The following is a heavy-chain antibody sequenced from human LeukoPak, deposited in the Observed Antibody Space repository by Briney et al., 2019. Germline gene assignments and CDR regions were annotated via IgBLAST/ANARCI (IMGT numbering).Heavy chain of an antibody. CDR2: ILDSGYST. Sequence: GGSLRLSCAASGFTFSSYAVSWVRQAPGKGLEWVSGILDSGYSTYYANSVKGRFTISRDNSNNTLYLQMNSLRAEDTAVYYCAKLGGHPLHNYVGVWGKGTTVAVSS. V-gene: IGHV3-23*01. CDR1: GFTFSSYA. CDR3: AKLGGHPLHNYVGV. J-gene: IGHJ6*03. D-gene: IGHD3-16*01.